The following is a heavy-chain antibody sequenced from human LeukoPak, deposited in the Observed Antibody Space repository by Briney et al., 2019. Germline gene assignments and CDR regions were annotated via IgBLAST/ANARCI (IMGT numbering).Heavy chain of an antibody. J-gene: IGHJ3*02. Sequence: GESLKISCKGSGYSFTSYWVGWVRQMPGKGLEWMGIIYPGGSDTRYSPSFQGQVTISADKSISTAYLQWSSLKASDTAMYYCARLRDYYYGSGSYPHAFDIWGQGTMVTVSS. V-gene: IGHV5-51*01. CDR2: IYPGGSDT. D-gene: IGHD3-10*01. CDR1: GYSFTSYW. CDR3: ARLRDYYYGSGSYPHAFDI.